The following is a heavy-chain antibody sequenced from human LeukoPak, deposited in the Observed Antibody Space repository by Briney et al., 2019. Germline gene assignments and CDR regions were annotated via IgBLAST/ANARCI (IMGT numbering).Heavy chain of an antibody. Sequence: GESLKISCKGSGYSFTSYWIGGVRQMPGKGLEWMGIIYPGDSDTRYSPSFQGQVTISADKSISTAYLQWSSLKASDTAMYYCARTPYSSGWYAAFDIWGQGTMVTVSS. CDR1: GYSFTSYW. CDR3: ARTPYSSGWYAAFDI. CDR2: IYPGDSDT. D-gene: IGHD6-19*01. V-gene: IGHV5-51*01. J-gene: IGHJ3*02.